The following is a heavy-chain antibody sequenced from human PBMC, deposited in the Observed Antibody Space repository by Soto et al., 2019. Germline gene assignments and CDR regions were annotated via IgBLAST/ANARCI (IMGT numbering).Heavy chain of an antibody. CDR1: GFTVSSNY. Sequence: VGSLRLSCAASGFTVSSNYMSWDRQAPGKGLEWVSVIYSGGSTYYADSVKGRFTISRDNSKNTLYLQMNSLRAEDTAVYYCEKELRETYMDVWGKGTTVT. D-gene: IGHD1-26*01. V-gene: IGHV3-66*02. J-gene: IGHJ6*03. CDR3: EKELRETYMDV. CDR2: IYSGGST.